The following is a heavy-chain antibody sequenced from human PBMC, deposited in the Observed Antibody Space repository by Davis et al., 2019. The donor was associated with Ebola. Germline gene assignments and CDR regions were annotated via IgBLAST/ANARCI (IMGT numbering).Heavy chain of an antibody. V-gene: IGHV3-30*04. D-gene: IGHD1-7*01. CDR1: GFTFSSYA. J-gene: IGHJ4*02. CDR3: AKDPRVRPNYHYFDY. CDR2: ISYDGSNK. Sequence: PGGSLRLSCAASGFTFSSYAMHWVRQAPGKGLEWVAVISYDGSNKYYADSVKGRFTISRDNSKNTLYLQMNSLRAEDTAVYYCAKDPRVRPNYHYFDYWGQGTLVTVSS.